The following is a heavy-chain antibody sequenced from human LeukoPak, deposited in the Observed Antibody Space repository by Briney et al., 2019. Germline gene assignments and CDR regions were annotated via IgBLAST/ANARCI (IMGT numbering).Heavy chain of an antibody. CDR2: ISPNSGGT. V-gene: IGHV1-2*02. J-gene: IGHJ4*02. D-gene: IGHD6-19*01. CDR1: GYSFTGYY. Sequence: ASVKVSCKASGYSFTGYYMHWVRQAPGQGLEWMGWISPNSGGTNYAQKFQGRVTMTRDTSISTAYMELSRLRSGDTAVYYCARDYSSGWLDYWGQGTLVTVSS. CDR3: ARDYSSGWLDY.